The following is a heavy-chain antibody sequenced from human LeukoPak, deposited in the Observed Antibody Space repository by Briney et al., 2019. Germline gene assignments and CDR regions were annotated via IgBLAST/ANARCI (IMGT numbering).Heavy chain of an antibody. CDR2: IFYAGST. Sequence: PSETLSLTCTVSGGSICSSSYYWRWLRQPPGKGLEWIANIFYAGSTYYNPSLKTRVTISVNTSNNQFSLNLRSVTPADQAFSICARYDCSVYAPFDSWGQGTLVTVSS. CDR1: GGSICSSSYY. V-gene: IGHV4-39*01. CDR3: ARYDCSVYAPFDS. J-gene: IGHJ5*01. D-gene: IGHD3-22*01.